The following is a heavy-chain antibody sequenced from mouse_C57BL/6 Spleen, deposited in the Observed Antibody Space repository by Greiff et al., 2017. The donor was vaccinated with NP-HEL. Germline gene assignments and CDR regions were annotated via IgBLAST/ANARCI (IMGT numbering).Heavy chain of an antibody. V-gene: IGHV1-26*01. CDR1: GYTFTDYY. CDR3: ARDGYYWYFEV. Sequence: VQLQQSGPELVKPGASVKISCKASGYTFTDYYMNWVKQSHGKSLEWIGDINPNNGGTSYNQKFKGKATLTVDKSSSTAYMELRSLTSEDSAVYYCARDGYYWYFEVWGTGTTVTVSS. D-gene: IGHD2-3*01. CDR2: INPNNGGT. J-gene: IGHJ1*03.